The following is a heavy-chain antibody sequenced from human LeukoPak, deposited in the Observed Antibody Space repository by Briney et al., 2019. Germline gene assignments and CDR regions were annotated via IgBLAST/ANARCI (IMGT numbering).Heavy chain of an antibody. D-gene: IGHD2-2*01. CDR1: GYSFGMHA. CDR2: IDRSGRIT. CDR3: AREKVVVVPAPEEYFDY. Sequence: GGSLRLSCAGSGYSFGMHAMDWVRQAPGKGLEWLSYIDRSGRITYYADSVKGRFTISRDNAKNSLYLQMNSLRAEDTAVYYCAREKVVVVPAPEEYFDYWGQGTLVTVSS. V-gene: IGHV3-48*01. J-gene: IGHJ4*02.